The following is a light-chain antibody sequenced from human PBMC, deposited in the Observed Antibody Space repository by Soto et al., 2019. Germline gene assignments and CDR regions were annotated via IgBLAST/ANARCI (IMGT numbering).Light chain of an antibody. CDR2: GAS. CDR1: QYINTR. Sequence: EIVLTQSPATLSSFPGDRVTLSCRASQYINTRLAWYQHRPGQAPRLLIYGASTKATGIPARFSGSGSGTEFTLTISSLQSEDFAVYYCQQYNNWPGTFGQGTKV. V-gene: IGKV3-15*01. CDR3: QQYNNWPGT. J-gene: IGKJ1*01.